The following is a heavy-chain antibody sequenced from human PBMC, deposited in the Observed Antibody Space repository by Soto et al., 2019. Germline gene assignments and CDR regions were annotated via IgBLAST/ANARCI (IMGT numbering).Heavy chain of an antibody. CDR1: GNTFTDFY. CDR3: ARDDVGGEYYYFDS. D-gene: IGHD1-26*01. V-gene: IGHV1-2*02. Sequence: GASVKVSCKASGNTFTDFYMHWVRQAPGQGLEWMGWINPNTGVTKFARKFQGRVIMNRDTSINTAFMVLSSLRYDDTALYYCARDDVGGEYYYFDSWGQGTLVTVSS. CDR2: INPNTGVT. J-gene: IGHJ4*02.